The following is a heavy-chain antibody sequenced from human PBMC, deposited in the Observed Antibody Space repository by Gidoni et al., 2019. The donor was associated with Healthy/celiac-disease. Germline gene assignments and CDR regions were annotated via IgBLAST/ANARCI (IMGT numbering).Heavy chain of an antibody. CDR1: GGSFSGYY. Sequence: QVQLQQWGAGLLKPSETLSLTCAVYGGSFSGYYWSWIRQPPGKGLEWIGEINHSGSTNYNPSLKSRVTISVDTSKNQFSLKLSSVTAADTAVYYCARSAVWTYYYDSSGYYHWGQGTLVTVSS. D-gene: IGHD3-22*01. J-gene: IGHJ4*02. V-gene: IGHV4-34*01. CDR3: ARSAVWTYYYDSSGYYH. CDR2: INHSGST.